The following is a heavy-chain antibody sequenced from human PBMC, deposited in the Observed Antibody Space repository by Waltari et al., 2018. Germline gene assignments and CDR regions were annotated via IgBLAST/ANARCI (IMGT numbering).Heavy chain of an antibody. J-gene: IGHJ3*01. V-gene: IGHV1-18*01. D-gene: IGHD3-3*01. CDR1: GYTFSSYG. CDR3: AREATIFGGVLLDPFDF. CDR2: ISGHNGDT. Sequence: VQSGGEVKKPGASVKVSCKASGYTFSSYGVSWVRQAPGQGPEWMGWISGHNGDTKYADKCQDRLTLTTKTSTATAYMELRNLRNDDTAVYYCAREATIFGGVLLDPFDFWGQGTLVTVSS.